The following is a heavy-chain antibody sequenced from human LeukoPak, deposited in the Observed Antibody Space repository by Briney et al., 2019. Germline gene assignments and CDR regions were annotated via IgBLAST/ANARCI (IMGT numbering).Heavy chain of an antibody. J-gene: IGHJ3*02. CDR1: GFTFSSYS. D-gene: IGHD6-13*01. V-gene: IGHV3-21*01. CDR3: ARDRLRGIAAAGTNAFDI. Sequence: GGSLRLSCAASGFTFSSYSMNWVRQAPGKGLEWVSSISSSSSYTYYADSVKGRFTTSRDNAKNSLYLQMNSLRAEDTAVYYCARDRLRGIAAAGTNAFDIWGQGTMVTVSS. CDR2: ISSSSSYT.